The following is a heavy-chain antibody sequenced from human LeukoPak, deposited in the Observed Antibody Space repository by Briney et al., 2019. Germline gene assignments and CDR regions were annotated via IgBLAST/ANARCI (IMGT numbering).Heavy chain of an antibody. CDR2: IYYSGST. Sequence: SETLSLTCTVSGGSISSSSYYWGWIRQPPGKGLEWIGSIYYSGSTYYNPSLKSRVTISVDTSKNQFSLKLNSVTAADTAVYYCARVTIPTGPTYYYDSSGYFNFDYWGQGTLVTVSS. CDR1: GGSISSSSYY. V-gene: IGHV4-39*07. J-gene: IGHJ4*02. D-gene: IGHD3-22*01. CDR3: ARVTIPTGPTYYYDSSGYFNFDY.